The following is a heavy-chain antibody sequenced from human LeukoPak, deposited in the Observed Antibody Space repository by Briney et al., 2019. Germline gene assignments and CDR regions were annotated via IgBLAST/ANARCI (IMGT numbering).Heavy chain of an antibody. Sequence: ASVKVSCKASGYTFTRYYIHWVRQAPGQGLEWMGWINPNSGGTNYAQKFQGRVTMTRDTSISTAYMELSRLRSDDTAVYYCARDRTLYYYDSSGYHPNWYFDLWGRGTLVTVSS. CDR1: GYTFTRYY. V-gene: IGHV1-2*02. CDR2: INPNSGGT. J-gene: IGHJ2*01. D-gene: IGHD3-22*01. CDR3: ARDRTLYYYDSSGYHPNWYFDL.